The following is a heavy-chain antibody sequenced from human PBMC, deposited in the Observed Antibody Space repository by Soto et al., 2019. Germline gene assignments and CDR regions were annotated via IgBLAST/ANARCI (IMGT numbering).Heavy chain of an antibody. CDR1: GFTVSSNY. V-gene: IGHV3-66*01. Sequence: HPGGSLRLSCAASGFTVSSNYMSWVRQAPGKGLEWVSVIYSGGSTYYADSVKGRFTISRDNSKNTLYLQMNSLRAEDTAVYYCARDRNTLLGMDVWAQGTKVTVSS. CDR3: ARDRNTLLGMDV. J-gene: IGHJ6*02. CDR2: IYSGGST.